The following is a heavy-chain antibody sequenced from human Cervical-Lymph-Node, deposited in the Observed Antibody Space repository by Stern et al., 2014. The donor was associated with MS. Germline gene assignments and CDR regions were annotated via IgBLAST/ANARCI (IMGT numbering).Heavy chain of an antibody. D-gene: IGHD1-1*01. CDR1: GGSINNGDYY. CDR2: IYYSGAT. CDR3: ARELSGMYGMDV. J-gene: IGHJ6*02. Sequence: QAQLQESGPGLVKPSQTLSLTCTVSGGSINNGDYYWSWVRQHPGKGLEWLGYIYYSGATYYIPSLKGRLTISVDTSKRHFSLKLTSVTAADTAVYYCARELSGMYGMDVWGQGTTVTVSS. V-gene: IGHV4-31*03.